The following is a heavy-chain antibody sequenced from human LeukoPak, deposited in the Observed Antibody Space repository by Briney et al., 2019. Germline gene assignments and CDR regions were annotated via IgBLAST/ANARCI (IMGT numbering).Heavy chain of an antibody. CDR3: ARDRQQLWLREDYYYYGMDV. CDR2: SSSSSSYI. D-gene: IGHD5-18*01. Sequence: GGSLRLSCAASGFTFSSYSMNWVRQAPGKGLEWVSSSSSSSSYIYYADSVKGRFTISRDNAKNSLYLQMNSLRAEDTAVYYCARDRQQLWLREDYYYYGMDVWGQGTTVTVSS. J-gene: IGHJ6*02. CDR1: GFTFSSYS. V-gene: IGHV3-21*01.